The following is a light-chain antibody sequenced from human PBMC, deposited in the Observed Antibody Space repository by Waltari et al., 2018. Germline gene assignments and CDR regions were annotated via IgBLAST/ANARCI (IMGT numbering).Light chain of an antibody. V-gene: IGKV3-20*01. J-gene: IGKJ2*03. CDR3: QQYYETPVS. Sequence: EVVLTHSPGTLSLSPGDRATLSCRASQSVSNFLAWYQQKPGQAPRLLIYDASNRATGIPDRFRGSGSGTDFTLTISRLEPEDFAVYYCQQYYETPVSFGQGTKMEIK. CDR2: DAS. CDR1: QSVSNF.